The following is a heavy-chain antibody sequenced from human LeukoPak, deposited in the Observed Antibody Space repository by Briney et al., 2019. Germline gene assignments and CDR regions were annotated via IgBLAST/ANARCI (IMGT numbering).Heavy chain of an antibody. CDR2: ISGSGGST. D-gene: IGHD5-12*01. CDR1: GFTFSSYA. J-gene: IGHJ4*02. CDR3: ARSGGVARSPFDY. Sequence: GGSLRLSCAASGFTFSSYAMSWVRQAPGKGLEWVSAISGSGGSTYYADSVKGRFTISRDNSKNTLYLQMNSLRAEDTAVYYCARSGGVARSPFDYWGQGTLVTVSS. V-gene: IGHV3-23*01.